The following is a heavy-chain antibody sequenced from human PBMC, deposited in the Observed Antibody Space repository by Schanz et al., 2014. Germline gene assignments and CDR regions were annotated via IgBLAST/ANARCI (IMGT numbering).Heavy chain of an antibody. D-gene: IGHD6-19*01. CDR2: ISNSGTYT. Sequence: DWPGGSLRLSCAASGFTFSDYYMTWMRQAPGKGLEWISYISNSGTYTKYADSVKGRFVISRDNARSSLYLQMSSLRDGDTAVYYCASVIMVAGNHRDGRDVGGQGTTVIVSS. J-gene: IGHJ6*02. CDR1: GFTFSDYY. CDR3: ASVIMVAGNHRDGRDV. V-gene: IGHV3-11*03.